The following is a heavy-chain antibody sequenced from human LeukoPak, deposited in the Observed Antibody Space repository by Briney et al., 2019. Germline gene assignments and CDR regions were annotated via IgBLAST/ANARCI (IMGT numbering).Heavy chain of an antibody. CDR1: GFTFSSYA. CDR2: ISGSGGST. J-gene: IGHJ3*02. V-gene: IGHV3-23*01. Sequence: GGSLRLSCAASGFTFSSYAMSWVRQAPGKGLEWVSTISGSGGSTYYADSVKGRFTISRDNSKNTLYLQMNSLRAEDTAVYYCARLWGFGEIADIWGQGTMVTVSS. CDR3: ARLWGFGEIADI. D-gene: IGHD3-10*01.